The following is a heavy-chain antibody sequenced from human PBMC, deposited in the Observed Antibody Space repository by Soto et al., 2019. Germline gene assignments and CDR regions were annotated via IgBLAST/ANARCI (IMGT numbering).Heavy chain of an antibody. CDR1: GGSFSGDY. Sequence: SETLSLTCAVYGGSFSGDYWSWIRQPPGKGLEWIGENNHSGSTNYNHTPKSRVTISVDTSKNQFSLKLSSVTAADTAVYYCARVRTRITMFGVVNPPHYGMDVWGQGTTVTVSS. CDR3: ARVRTRITMFGVVNPPHYGMDV. CDR2: NNHSGST. V-gene: IGHV4-34*01. J-gene: IGHJ6*02. D-gene: IGHD3-3*01.